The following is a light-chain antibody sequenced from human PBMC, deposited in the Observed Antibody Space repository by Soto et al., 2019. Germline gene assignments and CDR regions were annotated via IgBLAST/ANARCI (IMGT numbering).Light chain of an antibody. CDR1: QSVSRNY. V-gene: IGKV3D-20*01. CDR2: AAS. CDR3: QQYDRSPFT. J-gene: IGKJ3*01. Sequence: EIVLTQSPATLSLSPGARATLSCGASQSVSRNYVAWYQQKPGLAPSLVMYAASTRAPGIPDRFSGSGSGTDFTLTISRLEPEDFAVYYCQQYDRSPFTFGPGTKVDI.